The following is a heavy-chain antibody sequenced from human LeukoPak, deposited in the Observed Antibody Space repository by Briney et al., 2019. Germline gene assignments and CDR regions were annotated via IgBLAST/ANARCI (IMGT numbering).Heavy chain of an antibody. CDR3: AREYSTTWV. CDR2: ISGSGGNT. Sequence: PGGSLRLSCVASGFTFSSYAMSWVRQAPAKGLECVSVISGSGGNTYYADSVKGRFTISRDNSKNTLSLQMNSLRAEDTAVYYCAREYSTTWVWGQGTLVTVSS. D-gene: IGHD6-13*01. J-gene: IGHJ4*02. V-gene: IGHV3-23*01. CDR1: GFTFSSYA.